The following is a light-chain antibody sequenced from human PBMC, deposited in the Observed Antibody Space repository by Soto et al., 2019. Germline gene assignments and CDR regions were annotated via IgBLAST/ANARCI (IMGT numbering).Light chain of an antibody. J-gene: IGLJ2*01. V-gene: IGLV2-14*01. CDR1: SSDVGGYDF. CDR3: SSYTRTGGMV. Sequence: QSALTQPASVSGSPGQSITISCTGTSSDVGGYDFVSWYQQYPGKAPKLIIYAVSDRPSGVSNRFSGSKSGNTASLTISGLQAEDEADDYCSSYTRTGGMVFGGGTKLTVL. CDR2: AVS.